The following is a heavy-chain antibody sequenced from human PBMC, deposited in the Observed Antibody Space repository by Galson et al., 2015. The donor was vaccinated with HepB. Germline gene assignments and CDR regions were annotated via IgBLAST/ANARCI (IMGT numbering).Heavy chain of an antibody. D-gene: IGHD3-9*01. CDR1: GFTLSSFW. V-gene: IGHV3-7*03. CDR3: VRETQYFDWLLHASFFDF. Sequence: SLRLSCAASGFTLSSFWMTWVRQAPGKGLEWVANIKQDGSEANYVDSVKGRFTVSRDNSKNSLYLQMNSLRAEDTAVYYCVRETQYFDWLLHASFFDFWGQGTLVTVSS. J-gene: IGHJ4*02. CDR2: IKQDGSEA.